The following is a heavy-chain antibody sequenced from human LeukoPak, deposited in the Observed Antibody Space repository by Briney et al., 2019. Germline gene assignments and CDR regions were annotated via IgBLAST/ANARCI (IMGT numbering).Heavy chain of an antibody. CDR2: ISYDGSNK. J-gene: IGHJ4*02. CDR3: ARDGQDYGDYFWYFDY. Sequence: TGGSLRLSCAASGFTFSSYGMHWVRQAPGKGLEWVAVISYDGSNKYYADSVKGRFTISRDNSKNTLYLQMNSLRAEDTAVYYCARDGQDYGDYFWYFDYWGQGTLVTVSS. D-gene: IGHD4-17*01. V-gene: IGHV3-30*03. CDR1: GFTFSSYG.